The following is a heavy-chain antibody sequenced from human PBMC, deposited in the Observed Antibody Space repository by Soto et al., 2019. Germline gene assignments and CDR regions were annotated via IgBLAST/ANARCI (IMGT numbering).Heavy chain of an antibody. D-gene: IGHD6-19*01. CDR2: ISAYNGNT. Sequence: ASVKVSCKASGCTFTSYGISWVRQAPGQGLEWMGWISAYNGNTNYAQKLQGRVTMTTDTSTSTAYMEVRSLRSDDTAVYYCAREGDSSGWYSDNYYYYGMDVWGQGTTVTVSS. V-gene: IGHV1-18*01. CDR1: GCTFTSYG. J-gene: IGHJ6*02. CDR3: AREGDSSGWYSDNYYYYGMDV.